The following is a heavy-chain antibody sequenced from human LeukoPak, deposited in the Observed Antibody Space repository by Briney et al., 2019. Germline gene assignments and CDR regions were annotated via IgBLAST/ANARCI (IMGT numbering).Heavy chain of an antibody. CDR3: ARGQHSAHDY. V-gene: IGHV4-34*01. CDR2: INHSGST. J-gene: IGHJ4*02. CDR1: GGSFSSYY. Sequence: SETLSLTCAIYGGSFSSYYWSWIRQPPGKGLEWIGEINHSGSTNYNPSLKSRVTLSIDTSKNQLSLQLNSVTPEDTAVYYCARGQHSAHDYWGQGTLVTVSS. D-gene: IGHD3-3*02.